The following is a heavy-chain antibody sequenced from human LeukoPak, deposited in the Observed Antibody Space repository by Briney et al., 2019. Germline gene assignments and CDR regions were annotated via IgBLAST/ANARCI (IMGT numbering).Heavy chain of an antibody. Sequence: PGGSLRLSCAASGFTLSSHWMTWVRQVRGRGREWVANVNRDGSETYYLDSVKGRFTISKDNAKNSLYLQMNSLRAEDTALYHCARNNGMDVWGQGTTVIVSS. CDR2: VNRDGSET. CDR1: GFTLSSHW. J-gene: IGHJ6*02. V-gene: IGHV3-7*03. CDR3: ARNNGMDV.